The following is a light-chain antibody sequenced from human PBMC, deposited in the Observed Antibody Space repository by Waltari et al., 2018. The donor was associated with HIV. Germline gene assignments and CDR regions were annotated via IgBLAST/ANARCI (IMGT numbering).Light chain of an antibody. CDR2: DKE. Sequence: QSVLTQPPSVSAAPGQKVAISCSVSSSNIGTDYVSWYQHVPGSAPKLLIYDKEKRPSGTPDRCPGSKSGTSATLDITGLQTGDGADYYCGTWDRSLGGGVFGGGTKLTVL. CDR3: GTWDRSLGGGV. J-gene: IGLJ3*02. CDR1: SSNIGTDY. V-gene: IGLV1-51*01.